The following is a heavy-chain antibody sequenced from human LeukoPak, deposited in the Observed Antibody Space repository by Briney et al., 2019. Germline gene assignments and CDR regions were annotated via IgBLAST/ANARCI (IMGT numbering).Heavy chain of an antibody. V-gene: IGHV4-61*02. CDR2: IYTSGST. J-gene: IGHJ3*02. CDR1: GGSISSGSYY. D-gene: IGHD6-6*01. Sequence: PSETLSLTCTVSGGSISSGSYYWSWIRQPAGKGLEWIGRIYTSGSTNYNPSLKSRVTMSVDTSKNQFSLKLSSVTAADTAVYYCARGLEAARRPYDAFDIWGQGTMVTVSS. CDR3: ARGLEAARRPYDAFDI.